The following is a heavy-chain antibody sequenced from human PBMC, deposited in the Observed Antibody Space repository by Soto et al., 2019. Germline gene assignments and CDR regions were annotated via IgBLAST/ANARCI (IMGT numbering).Heavy chain of an antibody. CDR3: ARAIITATGTSGFYS. D-gene: IGHD6-13*01. CDR1: GGSIRSSDYY. J-gene: IGHJ4*02. CDR2: VYYSESA. Sequence: QVQLQESGPGLVQPSQTLSLTCTVSGGSIRSSDYYWSWIRQPPGKGLEWIGYVYYSESAYNNPTLQSRGFISIDTSKYQSSRTLSSVTAADTAVYYCARAIITATGTSGFYSWGQGTLVTVSS. V-gene: IGHV4-30-4*08.